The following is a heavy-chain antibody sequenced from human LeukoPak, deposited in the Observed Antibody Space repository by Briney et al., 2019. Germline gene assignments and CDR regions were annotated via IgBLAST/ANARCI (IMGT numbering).Heavy chain of an antibody. CDR2: ISSISSYI. J-gene: IGHJ3*02. CDR1: GFTFSSYS. D-gene: IGHD6-13*01. V-gene: IGHV3-21*01. CDR3: AREPGIAAAGIDAFHI. Sequence: GRSLRLSCEASGFTFSSYSMNLVRQAPGKGLDWVSSISSISSYIYYADSVKGRFTISRDNTKNSLYLQMNSLRAEDTAVYYCAREPGIAAAGIDAFHIWGQGTMVTVSS.